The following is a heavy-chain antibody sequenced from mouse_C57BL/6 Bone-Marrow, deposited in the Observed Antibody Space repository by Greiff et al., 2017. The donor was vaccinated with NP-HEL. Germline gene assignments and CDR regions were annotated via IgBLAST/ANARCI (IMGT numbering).Heavy chain of an antibody. CDR2: ISNLAYSI. CDR3: ARHGRWFSYAMDY. J-gene: IGHJ4*01. V-gene: IGHV5-15*04. Sequence: EVMLVESGGGLVQPGGSLKLSCAASGFTFSDYGMAWVRQAPRKGPAWVAFISNLAYSIYYADTVTGRFTISRETAKNTLYLEMSSLRSEDTAMYYCARHGRWFSYAMDYWGQGTSVTVSS. CDR1: GFTFSDYG. D-gene: IGHD2-3*01.